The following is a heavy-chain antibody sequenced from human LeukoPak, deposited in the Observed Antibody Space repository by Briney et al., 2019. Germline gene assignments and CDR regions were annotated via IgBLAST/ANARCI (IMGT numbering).Heavy chain of an antibody. V-gene: IGHV3-30*18. CDR3: AKGNNAYGTFDY. J-gene: IGHJ4*02. Sequence: PGGSLRLSCAASGFTFSSYEMNWVRQAPGKGLEWVAVISYDGSYKYYAESVKGRFTISRDNSKNTLYLQMTSLRAEDTALYYCAKGNNAYGTFDYWGQGTLVTVSS. D-gene: IGHD5-12*01. CDR2: ISYDGSYK. CDR1: GFTFSSYE.